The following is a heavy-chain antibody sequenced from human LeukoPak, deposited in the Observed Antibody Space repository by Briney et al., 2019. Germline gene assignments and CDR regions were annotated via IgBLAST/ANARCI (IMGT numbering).Heavy chain of an antibody. J-gene: IGHJ4*02. CDR1: NYTFTNYG. Sequence: ASVKVSCKGSNYTFTNYGMAWVRQAPGQGLQWMGWIGYNGIADYAQNLQGRVTMTTDTSTNTAYMELRSLRSDDTAVYYCARENYYDSSGYLDYWGQGTLVTVSS. CDR2: IGYNGIA. D-gene: IGHD3-22*01. CDR3: ARENYYDSSGYLDY. V-gene: IGHV1-18*01.